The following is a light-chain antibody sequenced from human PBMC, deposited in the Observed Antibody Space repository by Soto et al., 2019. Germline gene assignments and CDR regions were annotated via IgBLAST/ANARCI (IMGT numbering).Light chain of an antibody. V-gene: IGKV3-20*01. Sequence: EIVLTQSPGTLSLSPGERATLSCRASQSVSSSYLAWYQQKPGQAPRLLIYGASSRATGIPDRFSGSGSETGFTLAITRLEPEDCAVYYCQQYGSSSWTFGKGTKVEIK. CDR1: QSVSSSY. CDR2: GAS. J-gene: IGKJ1*01. CDR3: QQYGSSSWT.